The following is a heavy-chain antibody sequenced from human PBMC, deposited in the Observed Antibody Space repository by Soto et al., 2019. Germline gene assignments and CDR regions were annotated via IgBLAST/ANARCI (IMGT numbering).Heavy chain of an antibody. CDR3: ARATYYYDSSGYSDRVLDY. Sequence: SETLSLTWTVSGGSISSYYWIWIRQPPGKGLEWIGYIYYSGNTYYNPSLKSRVTISEDTSKNQFSLKLSSVTAADTAVYYCARATYYYDSSGYSDRVLDYWGQGTLVTVSS. CDR2: IYYSGNT. J-gene: IGHJ4*02. CDR1: GGSISSYY. D-gene: IGHD3-22*01. V-gene: IGHV4-59*06.